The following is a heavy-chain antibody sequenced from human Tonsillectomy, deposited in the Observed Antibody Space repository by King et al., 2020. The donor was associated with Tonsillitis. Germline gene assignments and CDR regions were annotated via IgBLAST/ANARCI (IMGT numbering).Heavy chain of an antibody. CDR3: AREVGYESGSHTFDS. Sequence: VQLQESGPGLVKPSETLSLTCTVSGGSFNSYYWSWIRQPPGKGLEWIAYMFHSGRSNYNPSLKSRVTISIDLSKNQFSLRLNSVTAADTAFYYCAREVGYESGSHTFDSWGRGTLVTVSS. V-gene: IGHV4-59*01. CDR2: MFHSGRS. D-gene: IGHD3-10*01. J-gene: IGHJ4*02. CDR1: GGSFNSYY.